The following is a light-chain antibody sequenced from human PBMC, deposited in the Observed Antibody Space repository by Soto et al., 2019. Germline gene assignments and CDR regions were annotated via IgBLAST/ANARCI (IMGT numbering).Light chain of an antibody. V-gene: IGLV2-11*01. Sequence: QSALTQPRSVSGSFGQSVTISCTETSSDVGDSDSVSWYQQHPGRAPKLMISDVDKRPSGVPDRFSGSKSGNTASLTISGLQSDDEADYYCCSYAGSHTWVFGGGTKLTVL. CDR3: CSYAGSHTWV. CDR1: SSDVGDSDS. J-gene: IGLJ3*02. CDR2: DVD.